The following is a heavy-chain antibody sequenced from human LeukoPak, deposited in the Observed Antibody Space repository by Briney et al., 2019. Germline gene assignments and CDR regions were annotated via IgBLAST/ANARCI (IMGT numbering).Heavy chain of an antibody. CDR1: GFTFDDYA. CDR2: ISWDGGST. D-gene: IGHD3-22*01. V-gene: IGHV3-43D*03. CDR3: AKDTIPSGIPGPYYETAGYFDY. J-gene: IGHJ4*02. Sequence: PGGSLRLSCAASGFTFDDYAMHWVRQAPGKGLEWVSLISWDGGSTYYADSVKGRFTISRDNSKNSLYLQMNSLRAEDTALYYCAKDTIPSGIPGPYYETAGYFDYWGQGTLVTVSS.